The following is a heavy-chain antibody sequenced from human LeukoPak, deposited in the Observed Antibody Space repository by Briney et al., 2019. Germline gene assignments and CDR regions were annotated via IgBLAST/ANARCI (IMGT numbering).Heavy chain of an antibody. V-gene: IGHV3-21*04. CDR1: GFTFSSFS. CDR3: ARNGPGTWYVLYS. J-gene: IGHJ4*02. CDR2: ISSSSSYI. D-gene: IGHD6-13*01. Sequence: GGSLRLSCAASGFTFSSFSMNWVRQAPGKGLEWVSSISSSSSYIYYADSVKGRFTISRDNARNSLYLQMNRLRADDTAVYFCARNGPGTWYVLYSWGQGTLVTVSS.